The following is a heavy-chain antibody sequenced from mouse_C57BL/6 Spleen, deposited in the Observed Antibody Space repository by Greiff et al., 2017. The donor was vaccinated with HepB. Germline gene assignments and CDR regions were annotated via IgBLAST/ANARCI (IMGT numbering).Heavy chain of an antibody. D-gene: IGHD2-3*01. Sequence: VMLVESGPELVKPGASVKISCKASGYAFSSSWMNWVKQRPGKGLEWIGRIYPGDGDTNYNGKFKGKATLTADKSYSTPYMQLSSLTSEDSAVYFCARSYDGYYLRVWFAYWGQGTLVTVSA. CDR3: ARSYDGYYLRVWFAY. V-gene: IGHV1-82*01. CDR2: IYPGDGDT. CDR1: GYAFSSSW. J-gene: IGHJ3*01.